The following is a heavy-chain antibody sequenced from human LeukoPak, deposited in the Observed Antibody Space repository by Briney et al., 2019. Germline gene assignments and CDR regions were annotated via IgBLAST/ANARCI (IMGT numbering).Heavy chain of an antibody. CDR1: GYTLTELS. CDR2: FDPEDGET. D-gene: IGHD2-2*02. CDR3: ARVECSSTSCYNVWFDP. V-gene: IGHV1-24*01. J-gene: IGHJ5*02. Sequence: ASVKVSCKVSGYTLTELSMHWVRQAPGKGLEWMGGFDPEDGETIYAQKLQGRVTMTTDTSTYTAYMELRSLRSDDTAVYYCARVECSSTSCYNVWFDPWGQGTLVSVSS.